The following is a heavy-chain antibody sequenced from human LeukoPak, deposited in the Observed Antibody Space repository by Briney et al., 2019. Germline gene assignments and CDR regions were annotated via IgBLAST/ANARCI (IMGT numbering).Heavy chain of an antibody. J-gene: IGHJ4*02. Sequence: GGSLRLSCAASGFTYSSYAMHWVRQAPGKGLEYVSAITSNGDKTYYGNSVKGRFTISRDNSKNTLYLQMGSLRIEDMAVYYCARGGATTLFDYWGQGTLVTVSS. D-gene: IGHD1-26*01. V-gene: IGHV3-64*01. CDR2: ITSNGDKT. CDR3: ARGGATTLFDY. CDR1: GFTYSSYA.